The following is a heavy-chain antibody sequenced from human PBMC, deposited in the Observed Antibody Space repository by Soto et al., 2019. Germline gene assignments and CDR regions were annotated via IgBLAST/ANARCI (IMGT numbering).Heavy chain of an antibody. V-gene: IGHV4-39*01. D-gene: IGHD3-9*01. CDR3: ARGRGDILTENYYYYMDV. CDR2: IYYSGST. Sequence: SDTLSLTCTVSGGSISSSSYYWGWIRQPPGKGLEWIGSIYYSGSTYYNPSLKSRVTISVDTSKNQFSLKLSSVTAADTAVYYCARGRGDILTENYYYYMDVWGKGTTVTVSS. J-gene: IGHJ6*03. CDR1: GGSISSSSYY.